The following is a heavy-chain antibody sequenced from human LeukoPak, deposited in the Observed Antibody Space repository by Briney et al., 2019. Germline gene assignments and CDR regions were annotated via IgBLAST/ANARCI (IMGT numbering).Heavy chain of an antibody. V-gene: IGHV1-69*13. CDR1: GGTFSSYA. CDR3: ARLRSGYDDYGDWYFDL. J-gene: IGHJ2*01. D-gene: IGHD4-17*01. CDR2: IIPIFGTA. Sequence: SVKVSCKASGGTFSSYAISWVRQAPGQGLEWMGGIIPIFGTANYAQKFQGRVTITADESTSTAYMELSSLRSEDTAVYYCARLRSGYDDYGDWYFDLWGRGTLVTVSS.